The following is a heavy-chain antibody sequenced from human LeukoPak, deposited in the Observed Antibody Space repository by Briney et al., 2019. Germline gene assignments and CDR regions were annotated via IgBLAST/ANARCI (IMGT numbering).Heavy chain of an antibody. D-gene: IGHD2-2*02. V-gene: IGHV3-30*03. Sequence: GGSLRLSCAASGFTFSSYGMHWVRQAPGKGLEWVAVISYDGSNKYYADSVKGRFTISRDNSKNTLYLQMNSLRAEDTAVYYCGVVPAAIDYYYGMDVWAKGPRSPSP. CDR2: ISYDGSNK. J-gene: IGHJ6*02. CDR3: GVVPAAIDYYYGMDV. CDR1: GFTFSSYG.